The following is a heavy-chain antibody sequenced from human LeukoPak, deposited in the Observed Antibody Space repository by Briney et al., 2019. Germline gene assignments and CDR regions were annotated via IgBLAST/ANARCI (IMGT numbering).Heavy chain of an antibody. D-gene: IGHD2-15*01. CDR3: ANHILGYCSGGSCANFDH. CDR2: ISGSGGST. J-gene: IGHJ4*02. Sequence: PGGSLRLSCAASGFTFSSYAMSWVRQAPGKGLEWVSAISGSGGSTYYADSVKGRFTISRDNSKNTLYLQVNSLRAEDTAVYYCANHILGYCSGGSCANFDHWGQGTLVTVSS. V-gene: IGHV3-23*01. CDR1: GFTFSSYA.